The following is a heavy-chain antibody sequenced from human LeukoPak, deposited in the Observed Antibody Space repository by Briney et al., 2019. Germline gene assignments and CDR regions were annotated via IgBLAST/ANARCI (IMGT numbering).Heavy chain of an antibody. CDR2: INPSGGRT. CDR1: GYPFTNYY. J-gene: IGHJ5*02. D-gene: IGHD6-13*01. CDR3: ARDWHSSSWINWFDP. V-gene: IGHV1-46*01. Sequence: ASVKVSCKASGYPFTNYYMHWVRQAPGQGLEWMGVINPSGGRTNSAQKFQGILTMTRDTSTSTVYMELSSLRTEDTAVYYCARDWHSSSWINWFDPWGQGTLVTVSS.